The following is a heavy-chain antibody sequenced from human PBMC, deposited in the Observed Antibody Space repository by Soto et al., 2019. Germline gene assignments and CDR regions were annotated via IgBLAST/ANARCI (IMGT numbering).Heavy chain of an antibody. D-gene: IGHD4-17*01. Sequence: SETLSLTCTVSGGSISSSSYYWGWIRQPPGKGLEWIGSIYYSGSTYYNPSLKSRVTISVDTSKNQFSLKLSSVTAADTAVYYCARIGTVTTTRLWWFDPWGQGTLVTVSS. CDR3: ARIGTVTTTRLWWFDP. CDR1: GGSISSSSYY. V-gene: IGHV4-39*01. CDR2: IYYSGST. J-gene: IGHJ5*02.